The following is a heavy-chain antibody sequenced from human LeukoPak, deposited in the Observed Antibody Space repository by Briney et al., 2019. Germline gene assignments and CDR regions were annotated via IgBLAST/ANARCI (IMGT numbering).Heavy chain of an antibody. CDR3: ARDQKGYCSSTSCYNPGRGNWFDP. CDR1: GYTFTSYY. V-gene: IGHV1-46*01. Sequence: GASVKASCKASGYTFTSYYMHWVRQAPGQGLEWMGIINPSGGSTSYAQKFQGRVTMTRDTSTSTVYMELSSLRSEDTAVYYCARDQKGYCSSTSCYNPGRGNWFDPWGQGTLVTVSS. D-gene: IGHD2-2*02. J-gene: IGHJ5*02. CDR2: INPSGGST.